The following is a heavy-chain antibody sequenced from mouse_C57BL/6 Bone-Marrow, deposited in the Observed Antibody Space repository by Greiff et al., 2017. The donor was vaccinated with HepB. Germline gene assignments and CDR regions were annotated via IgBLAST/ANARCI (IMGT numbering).Heavy chain of an antibody. J-gene: IGHJ2*01. CDR1: GYTFTSYW. CDR2: IYPGSGST. D-gene: IGHD1-1*01. Sequence: QVQLQQPGAELVKPGASVKMSCKASGYTFTSYWITWVKQRPGQGLEWIGDIYPGSGSTNYNEKFKSKATLTVDTSSSTAYMKLSSLTSEDSAVYYCARSHIDYYGRDFAYWGQGTPLTVSA. CDR3: ARSHIDYYGRDFAY. V-gene: IGHV1-55*01.